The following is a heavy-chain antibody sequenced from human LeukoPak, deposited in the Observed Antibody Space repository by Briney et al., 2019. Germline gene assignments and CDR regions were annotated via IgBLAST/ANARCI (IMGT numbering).Heavy chain of an antibody. D-gene: IGHD1-1*01. CDR1: GGSITSHY. J-gene: IGHJ4*02. CDR3: ARELIHQYTLGN. Sequence: SETLSLTCTVSGGSITSHYWSWIRQPPGKGLEWIGYIYYSGNTNYNPSLKSRVTISVDTSKNQFSLKLSSVTAADTAVYYCARELIHQYTLGNWGQGTLVTVSS. V-gene: IGHV4-59*11. CDR2: IYYSGNT.